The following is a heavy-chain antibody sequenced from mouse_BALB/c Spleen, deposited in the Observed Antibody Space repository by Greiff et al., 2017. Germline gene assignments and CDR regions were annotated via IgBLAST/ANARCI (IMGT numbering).Heavy chain of an antibody. Sequence: VQLQQSGPGLVKPSQSLSLTCTVTGYSITSDYAWNWIRQFPGNKLGWMGYISYSGSTNYNPSLKSRISITRDTSKNQYFLQLNSVTTEDTATYYCARRGDNDAWFAYWGQGTLVTVSA. D-gene: IGHD2-4*01. V-gene: IGHV3-2*02. CDR3: ARRGDNDAWFAY. CDR1: GYSITSDYA. J-gene: IGHJ3*01. CDR2: ISYSGST.